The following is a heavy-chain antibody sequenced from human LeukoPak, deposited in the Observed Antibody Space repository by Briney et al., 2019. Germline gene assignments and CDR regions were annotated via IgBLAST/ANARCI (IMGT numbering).Heavy chain of an antibody. J-gene: IGHJ5*02. CDR3: ARLPIAVAGKGFDP. CDR2: INHSGST. CDR1: GGSFSGYY. D-gene: IGHD6-19*01. Sequence: SETLSLTCAVYGGSFSGYYWSWIRQPPGKGLEWIGEINHSGSTNYNPSLKSRVTISVDTSKNQFSLKLSSVTAADTAVYYCARLPIAVAGKGFDPWGQGTLVTVSS. V-gene: IGHV4-34*01.